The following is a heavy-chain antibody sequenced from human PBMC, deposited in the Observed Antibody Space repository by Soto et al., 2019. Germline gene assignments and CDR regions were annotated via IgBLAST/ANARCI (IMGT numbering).Heavy chain of an antibody. V-gene: IGHV3-7*03. CDR3: ARDSRSYCISTSCYVSFVRVFDY. J-gene: IGHJ4*02. CDR1: GFMFSNSW. Sequence: GGSLRLSCAASGFMFSNSWMSWVRQAPGKGLEWVATIWPDGGTKKYLDSVEGRFTISRDNAKNSLYLQMNSLRAEDTAVYYCARDSRSYCISTSCYVSFVRVFDYWGQGTLVTVSS. CDR2: IWPDGGTK. D-gene: IGHD2-2*01.